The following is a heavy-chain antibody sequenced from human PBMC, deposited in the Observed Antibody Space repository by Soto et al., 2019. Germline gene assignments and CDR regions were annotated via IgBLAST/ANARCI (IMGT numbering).Heavy chain of an antibody. J-gene: IGHJ6*02. CDR1: GFTFSSYA. V-gene: IGHV3-30-3*01. Sequence: GGSLRLSCAASGFTFSSYAMHWVRQAPGKGLEWVAVISYDGSNKYYADSVKGRFTISRDNSKNTLYLQMNSLRAEDTAVYYCARDDGWGAAASLKFYYGMDVWGQGTTVTVSS. CDR2: ISYDGSNK. CDR3: ARDDGWGAAASLKFYYGMDV. D-gene: IGHD6-13*01.